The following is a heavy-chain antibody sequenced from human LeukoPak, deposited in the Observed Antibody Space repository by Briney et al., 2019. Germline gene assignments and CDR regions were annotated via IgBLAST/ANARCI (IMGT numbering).Heavy chain of an antibody. V-gene: IGHV3-21*01. Sequence: GGSLRPSCAASGFTFSSYSMNWVRQAPGKGLEWVSSISSSSSYIYYADSVKGRFTISRDNAKNSLYLQMNSLRAEDTAVYYCARDPGYYDSSGYLDYWGQGTLVTVSS. CDR3: ARDPGYYDSSGYLDY. D-gene: IGHD3-22*01. CDR2: ISSSSSYI. J-gene: IGHJ4*02. CDR1: GFTFSSYS.